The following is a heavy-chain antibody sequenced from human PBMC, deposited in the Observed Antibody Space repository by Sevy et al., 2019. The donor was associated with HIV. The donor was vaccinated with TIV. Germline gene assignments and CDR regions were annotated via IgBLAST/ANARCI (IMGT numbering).Heavy chain of an antibody. J-gene: IGHJ4*02. CDR1: GGSISSYY. Sequence: SETLSLTCTVSGGSISSYYWSWSRQPPGKGLEWIGYIYYSGSTNYNPSLKSRVTISVDTSKNQFSLKLSSVTAADTAVYYCARGDSGHFDYWGQGTLVTVSS. D-gene: IGHD3-10*01. CDR3: ARGDSGHFDY. CDR2: IYYSGST. V-gene: IGHV4-59*01.